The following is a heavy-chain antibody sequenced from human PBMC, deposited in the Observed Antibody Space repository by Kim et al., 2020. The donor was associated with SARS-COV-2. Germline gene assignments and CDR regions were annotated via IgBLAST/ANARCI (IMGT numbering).Heavy chain of an antibody. J-gene: IGHJ4*02. CDR2: IKQHGSET. D-gene: IGHD3-16*02. Sequence: GGSLRLSCAASGFTFSSYWMTWVRQAPGRGLEWVANIKQHGSETYYVDSVKGRFTISRDNPKNSLYLQMNSLRAEDTAVYYCARDYDYVWANYRFHHFDYWGQGILVTVSS. CDR1: GFTFSSYW. CDR3: ARDYDYVWANYRFHHFDY. V-gene: IGHV3-7*01.